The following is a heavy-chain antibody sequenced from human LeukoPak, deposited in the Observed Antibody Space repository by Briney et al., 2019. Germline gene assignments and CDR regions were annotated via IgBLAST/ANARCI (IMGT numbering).Heavy chain of an antibody. CDR2: IYYSGST. CDR3: ARDRRKLGLDY. D-gene: IGHD1-26*01. Sequence: PSETLSLTCTVSGGSISSYYWCWIRQPPGKGLEWIGYIYYSGSTNYNPSLKSRVTISVDTSKNQFSLKLSSVTAADTAVYYCARDRRKLGLDYWGQGTLVTVSS. J-gene: IGHJ4*02. CDR1: GGSISSYY. V-gene: IGHV4-59*01.